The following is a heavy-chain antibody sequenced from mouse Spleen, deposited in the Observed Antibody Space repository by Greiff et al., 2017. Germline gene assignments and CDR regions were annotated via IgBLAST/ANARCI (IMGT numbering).Heavy chain of an antibody. CDR2: IDPSDSYT. D-gene: IGHD2-14*01. Sequence: QVQLQQPGAELVMPGASVKLSCKASGYTFTSYWMHWVKQRPGQGLEWIGEIDPSDSYTNYNQKFKGKATLTVDKSSSTAYMQLSSLTSEDSAVYYCARRLYYRYFDYWGQGTTLTVSS. V-gene: IGHV1-69*01. J-gene: IGHJ2*01. CDR1: GYTFTSYW. CDR3: ARRLYYRYFDY.